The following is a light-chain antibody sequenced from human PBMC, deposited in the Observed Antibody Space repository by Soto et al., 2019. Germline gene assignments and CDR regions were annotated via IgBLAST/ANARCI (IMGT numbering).Light chain of an antibody. J-gene: IGKJ1*01. CDR3: QHYDDSRT. CDR2: GTS. CDR1: ENIAGTL. Sequence: IVLTQSPGTVSLSPGERATLSCRASENIAGTLLAWYKQRPGQPPTLLIYGTSGSATGIPDRFSGSGSGTDFTLTISRLEPEDFAVYYCQHYDDSRTFGPGTKVDIK. V-gene: IGKV3-20*01.